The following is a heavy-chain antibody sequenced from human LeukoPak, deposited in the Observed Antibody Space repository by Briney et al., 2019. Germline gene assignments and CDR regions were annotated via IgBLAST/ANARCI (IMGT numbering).Heavy chain of an antibody. Sequence: GASVKVSCKASGYTFTGYYMHWVRQAPGQGLEWMGWINPNSGGTNYAQKFQGWVTMTRDTSISTACMELSRLRSDDTAVYYCARDSGYCSSTSCFDAFDIWGQGTMVTVSS. V-gene: IGHV1-2*04. D-gene: IGHD2-2*01. CDR3: ARDSGYCSSTSCFDAFDI. CDR2: INPNSGGT. J-gene: IGHJ3*02. CDR1: GYTFTGYY.